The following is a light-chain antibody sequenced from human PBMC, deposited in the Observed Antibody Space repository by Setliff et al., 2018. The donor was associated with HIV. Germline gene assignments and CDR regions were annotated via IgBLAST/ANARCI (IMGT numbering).Light chain of an antibody. CDR3: SSYTNITTRV. J-gene: IGLJ1*01. CDR2: EVS. CDR1: SSDIGSYNF. Sequence: QSVLTQPASVSGSPGQSITISCTGSSSDIGSYNFVSWYQPHPGKAPKLMIYEVSNRPSGVSSRFSASKSGNTASLTISGLQTEDEADYYCSSYTNITTRVFGTGTKVTVL. V-gene: IGLV2-14*01.